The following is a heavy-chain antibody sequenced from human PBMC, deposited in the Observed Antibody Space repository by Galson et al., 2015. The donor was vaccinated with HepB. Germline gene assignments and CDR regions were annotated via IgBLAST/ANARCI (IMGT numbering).Heavy chain of an antibody. CDR2: ISTYNGNS. V-gene: IGHV1-18*01. Sequence: SVKVSCKASGYTFTTYGFMWVRQAPGQGLEWLGWISTYNGNSNNGQTVQGRITMTIDASTTTAYMELRGLRSDDTAVYFCATTGDGYDTRGIWGQGTLVTVSS. CDR1: GYTFTTYG. D-gene: IGHD3-22*01. CDR3: ATTGDGYDTRGI. J-gene: IGHJ4*01.